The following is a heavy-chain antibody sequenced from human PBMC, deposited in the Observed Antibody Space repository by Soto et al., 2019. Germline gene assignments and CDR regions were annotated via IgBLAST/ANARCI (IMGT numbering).Heavy chain of an antibody. CDR2: ISSSSSTI. CDR1: GFTFSSYS. Sequence: GGSLRLSCAASGFTFSSYSMNWVRQAPGKGLKWVSYISSSSSTIYYADSVKGRFTISRDNAKNSLYLQMNSLRDEDTAVYYCARDLHYYGRSLFGYWGQGTLVTVSS. J-gene: IGHJ4*02. V-gene: IGHV3-48*02. CDR3: ARDLHYYGRSLFGY. D-gene: IGHD3-10*01.